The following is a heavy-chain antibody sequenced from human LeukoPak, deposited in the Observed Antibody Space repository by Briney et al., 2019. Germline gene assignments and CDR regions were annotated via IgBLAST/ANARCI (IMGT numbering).Heavy chain of an antibody. Sequence: GASVKVSCKASGGTFSSYAISWVRQAPGQGREWMGGMIHIFGTANYAQKFQGRVTITADESTSTAYMELSSLRSEDTAVYYCARDLFLVGYSYYFDYWGQGTLVTVSS. CDR1: GGTFSSYA. CDR3: ARDLFLVGYSYYFDY. J-gene: IGHJ4*02. D-gene: IGHD3-22*01. V-gene: IGHV1-69*13. CDR2: MIHIFGTA.